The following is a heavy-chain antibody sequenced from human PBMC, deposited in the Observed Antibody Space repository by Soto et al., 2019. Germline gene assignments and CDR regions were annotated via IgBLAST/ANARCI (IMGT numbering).Heavy chain of an antibody. Sequence: EVQLLESGGGLVQRGGSLRLSCTASGFTFSSYAMSWVRQAPGKGLEWVSDISGSGGSTSYADSVKGRFTISRDKSKKTLYLQMNSLRAEDTAVYYCAKAAYSGYDPDHFDYWGQGSLVIVSS. CDR3: AKAAYSGYDPDHFDY. V-gene: IGHV3-23*01. D-gene: IGHD5-12*01. CDR1: GFTFSSYA. J-gene: IGHJ4*02. CDR2: ISGSGGST.